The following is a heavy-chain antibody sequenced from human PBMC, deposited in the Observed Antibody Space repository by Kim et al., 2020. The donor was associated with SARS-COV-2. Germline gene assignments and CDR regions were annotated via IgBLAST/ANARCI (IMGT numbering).Heavy chain of an antibody. J-gene: IGHJ5*02. V-gene: IGHV4-39*01. D-gene: IGHD3-3*01. CDR1: GGSISSSSYY. CDR2: IYYSGST. CDR3: ARVGIKRITIFGVVDPSNWFDP. Sequence: SETLSLTCTVSGGSISSSSYYWGWIRQPPGKGLEWIGSIYYSGSTYYNPSLKSRVTISVDTSKNQFSLKLSSVTVADTAVYYCARVGIKRITIFGVVDPSNWFDPWGQGTLVTVSS.